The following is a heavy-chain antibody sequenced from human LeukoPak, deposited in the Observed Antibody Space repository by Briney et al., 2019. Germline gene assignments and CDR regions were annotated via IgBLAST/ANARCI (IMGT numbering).Heavy chain of an antibody. CDR1: GGSFSGYY. CDR2: INRSGST. CDR3: ARGLATYYYGSGRYYYFDY. Sequence: SETLSLTCAVYGGSFSGYYWSWIRQPPGKGLEWIGEINRSGSTNYNPSLKSRVTISVDTSKNQFSLKLSSVTAADTAVYYCARGLATYYYGSGRYYYFDYWGQGTLVTVSS. J-gene: IGHJ4*02. D-gene: IGHD3-10*01. V-gene: IGHV4-34*01.